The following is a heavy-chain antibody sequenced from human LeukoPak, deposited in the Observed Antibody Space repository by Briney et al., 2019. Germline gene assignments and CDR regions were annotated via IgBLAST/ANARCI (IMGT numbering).Heavy chain of an antibody. D-gene: IGHD3-3*01. J-gene: IGHJ6*03. CDR3: ARRNTIFRGCFYMDV. CDR1: GFSFSSFG. Sequence: GGSLRLSCAASGFSFSSFGMIWVRQAPGKGLEWLSYISTSGTQSYSDSVKGRITVSRDNVKKSVSLQMNSLRVGDTAVYYCARRNTIFRGCFYMDVWGKGTTVTVAS. V-gene: IGHV3-48*01. CDR2: ISTSGTQ.